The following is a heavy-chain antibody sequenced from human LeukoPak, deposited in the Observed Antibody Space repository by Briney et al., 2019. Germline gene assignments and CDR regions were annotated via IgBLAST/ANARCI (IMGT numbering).Heavy chain of an antibody. Sequence: SETLSLTCAVYGGSFSGYYWSWIRRPPGKGLEWIGEINHSGSTNYNPSLKSRVTISVDTSKNQFSLKLSSVTAADTAVYYCARDGGDGYNRYWGQGTLVTVSS. D-gene: IGHD5-24*01. CDR2: INHSGST. CDR3: ARDGGDGYNRY. J-gene: IGHJ4*02. V-gene: IGHV4-34*01. CDR1: GGSFSGYY.